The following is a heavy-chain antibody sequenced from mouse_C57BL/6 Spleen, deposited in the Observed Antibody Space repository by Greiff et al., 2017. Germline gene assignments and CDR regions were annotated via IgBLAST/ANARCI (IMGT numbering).Heavy chain of an antibody. V-gene: IGHV1-82*01. CDR3: AKLGHGYAMDY. J-gene: IGHJ4*01. CDR1: GYAFSSSW. CDR2: IYPGDGDT. D-gene: IGHD4-1*01. Sequence: QVQLKQSGPELVKPGASVKISCKASGYAFSSSWMNWVKQRPGKGLEWIGRIYPGDGDTNYNGKFKGKATLTADKSSSTAYMQLSSLTSEDSAVYFCAKLGHGYAMDYWGQGTSVTVSS.